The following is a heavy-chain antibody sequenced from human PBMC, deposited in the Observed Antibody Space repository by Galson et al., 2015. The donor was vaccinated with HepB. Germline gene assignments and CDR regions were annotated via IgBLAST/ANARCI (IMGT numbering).Heavy chain of an antibody. Sequence: SLRLSCAAAGFAFSGYWMTWVRQAPGKGLEWVSSISAGGDTTYYADSVKGRFTISRDNAKKMLSLRTNSLRAEDTAVYYCAKGDVWGSAARNYGMDVWGQGTTVTVSS. J-gene: IGHJ6*02. CDR2: ISAGGDTT. CDR3: AKGDVWGSAARNYGMDV. CDR1: GFAFSGYW. V-gene: IGHV3-23*01. D-gene: IGHD3-16*01.